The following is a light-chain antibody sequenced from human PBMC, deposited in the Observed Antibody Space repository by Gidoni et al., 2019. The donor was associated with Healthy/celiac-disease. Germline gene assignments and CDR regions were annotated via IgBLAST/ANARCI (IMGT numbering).Light chain of an antibody. CDR1: QSISSS. Sequence: DIQMTQSPSSLSASVGDRVTITCRASQSISSSLNWYQQKPGKAPKLLIYAASSLQSGVPSRFSGSGSGTDFTFTISSLQPEYFATYYCQQSYSTLITFGQGTRLEIK. CDR2: AAS. V-gene: IGKV1-39*01. J-gene: IGKJ5*01. CDR3: QQSYSTLIT.